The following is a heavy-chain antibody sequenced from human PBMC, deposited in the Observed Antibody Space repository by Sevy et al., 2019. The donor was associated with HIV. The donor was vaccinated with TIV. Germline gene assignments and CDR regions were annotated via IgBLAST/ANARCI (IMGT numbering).Heavy chain of an antibody. CDR2: IKSKTDGGTT. D-gene: IGHD3-10*01. CDR3: TTGDLVRGVAPYYFDY. CDR1: GFTFSNAW. J-gene: IGHJ4*02. V-gene: IGHV3-15*01. Sequence: GGSLRLSCAASGFTFSNAWMSWVRQAPGKGLEWVGRIKSKTDGGTTDYAGPVKGRFTISRDDSKNTLYLQMNSLKTEDTAVYYCTTGDLVRGVAPYYFDYWGQGTLVTVSS.